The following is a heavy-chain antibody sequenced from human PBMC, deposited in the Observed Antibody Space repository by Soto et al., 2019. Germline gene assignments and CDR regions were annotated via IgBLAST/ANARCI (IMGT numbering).Heavy chain of an antibody. Sequence: EVQLLESGGGLVQPGGSLRLSCAASGFTFSSYAMSWVRQAPGKGPEWVSVISGSDGSTYYADSVKGRFTISRDNSKNMLYLQMNSLRAEDTAVYYCAKGDKTSIFIDYWGRGTLVTVSS. CDR3: AKGDKTSIFIDY. V-gene: IGHV3-23*01. D-gene: IGHD2-21*01. CDR2: ISGSDGST. J-gene: IGHJ4*02. CDR1: GFTFSSYA.